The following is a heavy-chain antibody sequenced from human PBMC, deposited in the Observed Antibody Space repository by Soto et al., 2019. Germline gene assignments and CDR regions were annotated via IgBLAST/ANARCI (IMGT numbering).Heavy chain of an antibody. CDR2: IYYTGST. Sequence: QVQLQESGPGLVKPSETLSLTCTVSGGSVSSGNYYWSWIRQPPGKVLEWIGFIYYTGSTSYTPSIKSRVTISMDTSKNQFSLKLTSVTAADTAVYYCASALYCSGGSCSFDPWGQGTLVTVSS. D-gene: IGHD2-15*01. V-gene: IGHV4-61*01. J-gene: IGHJ5*02. CDR1: GGSVSSGNYY. CDR3: ASALYCSGGSCSFDP.